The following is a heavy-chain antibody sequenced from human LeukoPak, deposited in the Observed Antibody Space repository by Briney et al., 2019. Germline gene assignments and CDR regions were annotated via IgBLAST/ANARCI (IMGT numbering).Heavy chain of an antibody. CDR2: ISSTSATI. D-gene: IGHD5-18*01. Sequence: GSLRLSCAASGFSFSNFGINWVRQAPGKGLEWISHISSTSATIHYADSVKGRFTISRDNAKNSVFLQMSSLRDEDTAVYYCLRGYSYGSDAFDFWGRGTLVTVS. CDR1: GFSFSNFG. J-gene: IGHJ3*01. CDR3: LRGYSYGSDAFDF. V-gene: IGHV3-48*02.